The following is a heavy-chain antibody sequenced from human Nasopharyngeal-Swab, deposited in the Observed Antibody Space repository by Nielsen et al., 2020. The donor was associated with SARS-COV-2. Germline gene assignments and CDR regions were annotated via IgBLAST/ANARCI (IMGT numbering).Heavy chain of an antibody. Sequence: GGSLRLSCAASGFIFSNYGMHWVRQAPGKGLEWVAFIRYDGSGKYYADSVKGRFTISRDISKNTLFLQMKSLRAEDTAIYYCARASWRGDFDAFDIWGQGTMVTVSS. J-gene: IGHJ3*02. D-gene: IGHD3-16*01. V-gene: IGHV3-30*02. CDR2: IRYDGSGK. CDR3: ARASWRGDFDAFDI. CDR1: GFIFSNYG.